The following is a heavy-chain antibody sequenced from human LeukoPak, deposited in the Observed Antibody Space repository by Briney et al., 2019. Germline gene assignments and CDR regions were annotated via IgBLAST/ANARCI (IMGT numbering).Heavy chain of an antibody. J-gene: IGHJ5*02. Sequence: SETLSLTCTVSSGSISRYYWSWIRQSPGKALEWIGYMYHGGSAHYSPSLKSRVTISIDTSKNQFSLKLSSVTAADTAVYYCATEALVRGVIMDDNWFDPWGQGTLVTVSS. D-gene: IGHD3-10*01. CDR3: ATEALVRGVIMDDNWFDP. CDR2: MYHGGSA. V-gene: IGHV4-59*12. CDR1: SGSISRYY.